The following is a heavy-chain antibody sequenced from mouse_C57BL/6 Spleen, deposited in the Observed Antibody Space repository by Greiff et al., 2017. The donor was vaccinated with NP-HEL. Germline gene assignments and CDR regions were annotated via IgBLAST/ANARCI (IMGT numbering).Heavy chain of an antibody. CDR3: ARDYGSSYVHWYFDV. CDR1: GFTFSSYT. J-gene: IGHJ1*03. CDR2: ISGGGGNT. D-gene: IGHD1-1*01. V-gene: IGHV5-9*01. Sequence: EVKLVESGGGLVKPGGSLKLSCAASGFTFSSYTMSWVRQTPEKRLEWVATISGGGGNTYYPDSVKGRFTISRDTAKNTLYLKMSSLRSEDTALYYCARDYGSSYVHWYFDVWGTGTTVTVSS.